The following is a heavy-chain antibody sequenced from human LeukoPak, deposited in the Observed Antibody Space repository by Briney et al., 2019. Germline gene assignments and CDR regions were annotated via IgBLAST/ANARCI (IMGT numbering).Heavy chain of an antibody. Sequence: GGSLRLSCAASGFTFSSYSMNWVRQAPGKGLEWVSYISSSSNTIYYADSVKGRFTISRDNAKNSLYLQMNSLRAEDTAVYYCARGDCSGGSCYLSLTTIDYWGQGTLVTVSS. D-gene: IGHD2-15*01. CDR1: GFTFSSYS. J-gene: IGHJ4*02. V-gene: IGHV3-48*01. CDR3: ARGDCSGGSCYLSLTTIDY. CDR2: ISSSSNTI.